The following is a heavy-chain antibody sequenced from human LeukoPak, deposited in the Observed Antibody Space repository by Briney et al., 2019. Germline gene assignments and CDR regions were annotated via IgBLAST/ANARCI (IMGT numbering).Heavy chain of an antibody. V-gene: IGHV4-39*01. D-gene: IGHD3-16*01. CDR3: ARLRQYYFDY. J-gene: IGHJ4*02. CDR2: IYYGGST. Sequence: SETLSLTCTVSGGSISSSSYYWGWICQPPGKGLEWIGSIYYGGSTYYNPSLKRRFTISLDTSKNQFSLKLSSVTAADTAVYYCARLRQYYFDYWGQGTLVTVSS. CDR1: GGSISSSSYY.